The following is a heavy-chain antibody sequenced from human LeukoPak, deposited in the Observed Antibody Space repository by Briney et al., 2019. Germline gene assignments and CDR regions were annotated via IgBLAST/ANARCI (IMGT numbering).Heavy chain of an antibody. V-gene: IGHV3-49*03. J-gene: IGHJ4*02. D-gene: IGHD6-19*01. CDR1: GFTFADFT. Sequence: GGSLRLSCTASGFTFADFTVSWFRQSPGQGLEWVGFIRSNVYGGTTEHAASVEARFTISRGDSNSIAYLQMNSLKTEDTAVYYCTRGSGRYVMVDWWGQGTLVTVSS. CDR2: IRSNVYGGTT. CDR3: TRGSGRYVMVDW.